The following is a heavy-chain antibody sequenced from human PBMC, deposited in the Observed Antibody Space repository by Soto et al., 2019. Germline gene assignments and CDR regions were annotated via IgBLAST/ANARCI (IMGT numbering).Heavy chain of an antibody. CDR3: ARRSRYFDY. Sequence: PSLPRSVTCTVSVGAISSSSCYCLWIRQPPGKGLEWIGSIYYSGSTYYNPSLKSRVTISVDTSKNQFSLKLSSVTAADTAVYYCARRSRYFDYWGQGTLVTVSS. J-gene: IGHJ4*02. CDR2: IYYSGST. CDR1: VGAISSSSCY. D-gene: IGHD1-20*01. V-gene: IGHV4-39*01.